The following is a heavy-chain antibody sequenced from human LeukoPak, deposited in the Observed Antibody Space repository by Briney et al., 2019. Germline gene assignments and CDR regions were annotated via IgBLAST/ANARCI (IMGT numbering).Heavy chain of an antibody. D-gene: IGHD3-10*01. Sequence: PGGSLRLSCAASGFTFSTYAMHWVRQAPGKGLEWVSIIGSSSSYIYYADSVKGRFTISRDNAKNSLYLQINNLRAEDTAVYYCARGYYYGSGTSLVDYWGQGTLVTVSS. V-gene: IGHV3-21*01. CDR3: ARGYYYGSGTSLVDY. J-gene: IGHJ4*02. CDR1: GFTFSTYA. CDR2: IGSSSSYI.